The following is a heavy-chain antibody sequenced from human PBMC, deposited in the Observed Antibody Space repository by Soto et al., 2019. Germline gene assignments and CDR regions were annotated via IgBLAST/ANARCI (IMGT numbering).Heavy chain of an antibody. CDR1: GGSFSGYY. CDR3: AREFYYYDSSGYYH. CDR2: INHSGST. J-gene: IGHJ5*02. D-gene: IGHD3-22*01. V-gene: IGHV4-34*01. Sequence: QVQLQQWGAGLLKPSETLSLTCAVYGGSFSGYYWCWIRQPPGKGLELIGEINHSGSTNYNPSLKSRVTISVDTSKNQFSLKLSSVTAADTAVYYCAREFYYYDSSGYYHWGQGTLVTVSS.